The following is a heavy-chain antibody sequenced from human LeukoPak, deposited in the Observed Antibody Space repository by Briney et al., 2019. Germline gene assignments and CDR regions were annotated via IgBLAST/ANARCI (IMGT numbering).Heavy chain of an antibody. CDR3: ARAPAEVGGYYPEYFRH. V-gene: IGHV3-74*01. CDR1: GFTFSSYW. Sequence: GGSLRLSCEASGFTFSSYWMHWVRQAPGKGLVWVSRIKSDGKTNYADSVKGRFTISRDNAKNTVSLQMDSLRAEDTGVYYCARAPAEVGGYYPEYFRHWGQGTLVTVSS. D-gene: IGHD3-22*01. J-gene: IGHJ1*01. CDR2: IKSDGKT.